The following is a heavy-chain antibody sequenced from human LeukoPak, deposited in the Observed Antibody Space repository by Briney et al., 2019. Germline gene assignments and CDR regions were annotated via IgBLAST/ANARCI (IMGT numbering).Heavy chain of an antibody. CDR3: ARVPEGDDFWSGYYPFNWFGP. Sequence: SETLSLTCTVSGGSISSHYWSWIRQPPGKGLEWIGYIYYSGSTNYNPSLKSRVTISVDTSKNQFSLKLSSVTAADTAVYYCARVPEGDDFWSGYYPFNWFGPWGQGTLVTVSS. J-gene: IGHJ5*02. D-gene: IGHD3-3*01. V-gene: IGHV4-59*11. CDR2: IYYSGST. CDR1: GGSISSHY.